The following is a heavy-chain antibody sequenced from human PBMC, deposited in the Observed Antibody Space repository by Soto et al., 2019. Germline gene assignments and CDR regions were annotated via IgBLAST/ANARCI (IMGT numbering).Heavy chain of an antibody. CDR1: GGTFSSYT. Sequence: QVQLVQSGAEVKKPGSSVKVSCKASGGTFSSYTISWVRQAPGQGLEWMGRIIPILGIANYAQKFQGRVTITADKSTSTAYMELSSLRSEDTAVYYCARSHAGLSTIYFDYWGQGTLVTVSS. CDR3: ARSHAGLSTIYFDY. J-gene: IGHJ4*02. V-gene: IGHV1-69*02. D-gene: IGHD6-19*01. CDR2: IIPILGIA.